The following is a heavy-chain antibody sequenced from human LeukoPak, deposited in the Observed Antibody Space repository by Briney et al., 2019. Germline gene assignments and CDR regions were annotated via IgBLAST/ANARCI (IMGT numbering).Heavy chain of an antibody. J-gene: IGHJ4*02. D-gene: IGHD3-22*01. CDR2: NPRDGTT. CDR3: TREDRPFCPFAY. CDR1: GGSIDITNY. V-gene: IGHV4-4*02. Sequence: SGTLSLTCGVSGGSIDITNYWSWVRQATGKGLEWIGENPRDGTTNYNPSLRSRVAMSFGRANNQFSLSLTSVTAADTAVYYCTREDRPFCPFAYWGQGVLVTVSS.